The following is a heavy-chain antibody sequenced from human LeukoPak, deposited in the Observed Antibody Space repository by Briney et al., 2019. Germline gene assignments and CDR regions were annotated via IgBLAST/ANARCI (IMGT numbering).Heavy chain of an antibody. CDR2: ISVSRRST. J-gene: IGHJ4*02. CDR1: GFTFSSRY. Sequence: GGSLRLSCAASGFTFSSRYMSWVRQAPGKGLEWVSAISVSRRSTYYADSVKGRFTISRDDSKNTLYLQMNTLRAEDTAVYYCAKGQYGDYDYWGQGALVTVSS. CDR3: AKGQYGDYDY. D-gene: IGHD4-17*01. V-gene: IGHV3-23*01.